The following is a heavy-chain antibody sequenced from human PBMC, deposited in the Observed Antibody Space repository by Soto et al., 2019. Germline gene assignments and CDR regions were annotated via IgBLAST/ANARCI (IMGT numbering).Heavy chain of an antibody. J-gene: IGHJ6*02. CDR1: GGSIRNGNYY. V-gene: IGHV4-31*03. Sequence: SETLSLTCTVSGGSIRNGNYYWSWIRQLPGKGLEWIGNIYYIGTTSYNPSLKSRVIISIDTSKNQFSLKLSSVTAADTAVYYCARGMGDFWSGFKNYYYYGMDVWGQGTTVTVSS. CDR2: IYYIGTT. D-gene: IGHD3-3*01. CDR3: ARGMGDFWSGFKNYYYYGMDV.